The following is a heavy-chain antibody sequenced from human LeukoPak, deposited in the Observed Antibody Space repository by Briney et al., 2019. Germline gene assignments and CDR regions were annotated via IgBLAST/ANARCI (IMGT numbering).Heavy chain of an antibody. J-gene: IGHJ4*02. D-gene: IGHD3-10*01. CDR2: IYYSGST. Sequence: SETLSLTCTVSGGSISSYYWSWFRQPPGKGREWIGYIYYSGSTNYNPSLKVRVTISVDTSKNQFSLKLSSVTAADTDVYYCARQVKTYYGSGSFDYWGQGTLVTVSS. CDR3: ARQVKTYYGSGSFDY. CDR1: GGSISSYY. V-gene: IGHV4-59*08.